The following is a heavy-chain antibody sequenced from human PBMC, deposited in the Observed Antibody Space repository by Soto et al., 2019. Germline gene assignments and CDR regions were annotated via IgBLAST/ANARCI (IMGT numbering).Heavy chain of an antibody. D-gene: IGHD3-10*01. CDR2: IYYRGST. V-gene: IGHV4-31*03. J-gene: IGHJ1*01. CDR1: GGSISSGGYY. CDR3: ARDARGVRGEYFQP. Sequence: QVQLQESGPGLVTPSQTLSLTCTVSGGSISSGGYYWSWIRQHPGKGLEWIGYIYYRGSTYYNPSLKSRVTTSVATSKSQSPRKGRSGSAADTAVHYCARDARGVRGEYFQPRGQGTLVTVSS.